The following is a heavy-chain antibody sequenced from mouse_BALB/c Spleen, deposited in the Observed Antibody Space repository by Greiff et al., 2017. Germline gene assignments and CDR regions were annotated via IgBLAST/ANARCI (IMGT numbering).Heavy chain of an antibody. D-gene: IGHD2-1*01. CDR3: ARKNYYGNYGNYYAMDY. J-gene: IGHJ4*01. CDR2: IWSGGST. Sequence: VKLVESGPGLVQPSQSLSITCTVSGFSLTSYGVHWVRQSPGKGLEWLGVIWSGGSTDYNAAFISRLSISKDNSKSQVFFKMNSLQADDTAIYYCARKNYYGNYGNYYAMDYWGQGTSVTVSS. V-gene: IGHV2-4-1*01. CDR1: GFSLTSYG.